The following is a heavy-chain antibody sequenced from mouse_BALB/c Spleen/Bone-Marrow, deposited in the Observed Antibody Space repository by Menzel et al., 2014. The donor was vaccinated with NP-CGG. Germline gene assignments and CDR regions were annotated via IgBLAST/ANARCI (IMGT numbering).Heavy chain of an antibody. Sequence: EVKLQESGGDLVKPGGSLKLSCAASGFTFSNFAMSWVRQTPDRRLEWVASISSGGSAYYPDSVKGRLSISRDNARDILFLQMSSLRSEDTAMYYCARGYDYDFDYWGQGTTLTVSS. D-gene: IGHD2-4*01. V-gene: IGHV5-6-5*01. CDR3: ARGYDYDFDY. CDR1: GFTFSNFA. J-gene: IGHJ2*01. CDR2: ISSGGSA.